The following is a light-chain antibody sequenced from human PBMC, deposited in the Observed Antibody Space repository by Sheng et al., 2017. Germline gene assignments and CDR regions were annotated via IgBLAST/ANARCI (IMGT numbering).Light chain of an antibody. V-gene: IGLV3-25*03. J-gene: IGLJ1*01. CDR1: ALPKQY. CDR3: QSADSSGKYV. CDR2: KDS. Sequence: SYELTQPPSVSVSPGQTARITCSGDALPKQYAHWYQQKPGQAPVLVINKDSERPXDIPDQFSGSTSGTTVTLTISGVQAEDEADYYCQSADSSGKYVFGAGPRSPS.